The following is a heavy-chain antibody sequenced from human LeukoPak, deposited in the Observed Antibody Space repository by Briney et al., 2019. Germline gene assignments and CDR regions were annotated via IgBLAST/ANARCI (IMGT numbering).Heavy chain of an antibody. CDR1: GGTFSSYA. CDR2: IIPIFGTA. V-gene: IGHV1-69*01. Sequence: SVKVSCKASGGTFSSYAISWVRQAPGQGLEWMGGIIPIFGTANYAQKFQGRVTITADESTSTAYMELSSLRSEDTAVYYCATAPIAAAGIRTYYFDYWGQGTLVTVSS. J-gene: IGHJ4*02. CDR3: ATAPIAAAGIRTYYFDY. D-gene: IGHD6-13*01.